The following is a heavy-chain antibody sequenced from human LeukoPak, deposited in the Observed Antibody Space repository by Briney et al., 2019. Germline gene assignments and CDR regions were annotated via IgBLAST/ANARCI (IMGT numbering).Heavy chain of an antibody. CDR1: GFTFSSYA. Sequence: GGSLRLSCAPSGFTFSSYAMNWVRQTPGKGLEWVSTARASGSATYYADSVKGRFAISRDDSKSTLYLQMTNLRAEDTALYYCAKRYGNAWYQFDYWGRGTLVTVSS. D-gene: IGHD5-18*01. CDR2: ARASGSAT. J-gene: IGHJ4*02. CDR3: AKRYGNAWYQFDY. V-gene: IGHV3-23*01.